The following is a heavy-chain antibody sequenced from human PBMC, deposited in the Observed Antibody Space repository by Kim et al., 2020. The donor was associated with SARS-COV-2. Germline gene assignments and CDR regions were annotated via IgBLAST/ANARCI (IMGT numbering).Heavy chain of an antibody. Sequence: SVTVSCKASGGTFSSYAISWVRQAPGQGLEWMGGIIPIFGTANYAQKFQGRVTITADESTSTAYMELSSLRSEDTAVYYCAIGGYSGYDEYYWGQGTLVTVSS. D-gene: IGHD5-12*01. J-gene: IGHJ4*02. CDR3: AIGGYSGYDEYY. CDR2: IIPIFGTA. CDR1: GGTFSSYA. V-gene: IGHV1-69*13.